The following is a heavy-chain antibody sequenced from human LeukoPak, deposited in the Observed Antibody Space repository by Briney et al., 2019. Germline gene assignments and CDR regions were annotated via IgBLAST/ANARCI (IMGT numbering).Heavy chain of an antibody. Sequence: GASVKVSCKVSGYIFTELSMHWVRQAPGQGLEWMGGFNPEDGETFYAQKFQGRVNMTEDTSTDTAYMELSSLSYDDTAVYYCATDGAGDHLNHWGQGTLVTVSS. CDR2: FNPEDGET. CDR3: ATDGAGDHLNH. CDR1: GYIFTELS. V-gene: IGHV1-24*01. J-gene: IGHJ5*02. D-gene: IGHD4-17*01.